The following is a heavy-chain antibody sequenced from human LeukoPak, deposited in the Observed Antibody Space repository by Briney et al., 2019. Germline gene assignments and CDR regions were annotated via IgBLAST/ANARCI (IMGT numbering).Heavy chain of an antibody. J-gene: IGHJ4*02. CDR2: IYYSGST. D-gene: IGHD6-6*01. CDR3: ARQYGYSTSLDY. Sequence: PSETLSLTCTVSGGSVSSYYWSWIRQPPGRGLEWIGYIYYSGSTNYNPSLKSRVTISVDTSKYQFSLKLSSVTAADTAVYYCARQYGYSTSLDYWGQGALVTVSS. CDR1: GGSVSSYY. V-gene: IGHV4-59*08.